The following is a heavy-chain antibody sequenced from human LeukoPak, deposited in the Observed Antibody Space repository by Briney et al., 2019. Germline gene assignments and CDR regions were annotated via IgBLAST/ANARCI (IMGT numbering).Heavy chain of an antibody. CDR3: AREGAQLSGGHMDV. V-gene: IGHV3-21*01. CDR2: ITTSSGYI. D-gene: IGHD6-13*01. CDR1: GFTFSKYN. J-gene: IGHJ6*03. Sequence: GGSLRLSCTVSGFTFSKYNMNWVRQAPGKGLEWVSSITTSSGYIWYADSVKGRFTVSRDNGKSSLDLQLNSLGAEDTAVYYCAREGAQLSGGHMDVWGKGTTVTVSS.